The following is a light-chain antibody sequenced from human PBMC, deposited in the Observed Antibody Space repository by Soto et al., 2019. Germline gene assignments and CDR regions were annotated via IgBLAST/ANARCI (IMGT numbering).Light chain of an antibody. CDR1: QSISSW. CDR2: KAS. CDR3: VQYSNYSVT. Sequence: DIQMTQSPSTLSASVGDRVTITCRASQSISSWLAWYQQKPGKAPKLLIYKASSLDSGVPSRVSGSGSGTEFSANITSLQTKYFAADDCVQYSNYSVTVGRGTKVEIK. V-gene: IGKV1-5*03. J-gene: IGKJ1*01.